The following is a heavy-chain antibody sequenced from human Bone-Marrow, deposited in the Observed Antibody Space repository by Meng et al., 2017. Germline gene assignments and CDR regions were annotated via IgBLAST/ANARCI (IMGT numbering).Heavy chain of an antibody. D-gene: IGHD3-22*01. V-gene: IGHV4-59*01. Sequence: GSLRLSCTVSGGSISSYFWSWIRQPPGKGLEWIGYIYYSGSTNYNPSLKSRVTISVDTSKNQFSLKLSSVTAADTAVYYCARVNYYYDSSGYYPVEYFQHWGQGTLVTVSS. J-gene: IGHJ1*01. CDR2: IYYSGST. CDR1: GGSISSYF. CDR3: ARVNYYYDSSGYYPVEYFQH.